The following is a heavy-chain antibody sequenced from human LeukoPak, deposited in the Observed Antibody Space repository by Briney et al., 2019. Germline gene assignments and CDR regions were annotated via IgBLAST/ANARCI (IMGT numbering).Heavy chain of an antibody. Sequence: GGSLRLSCAASGFTFSSYAMRWVRQAPGKGLEWVAVISCDGSNTYYADSVKGRFTISRDNSKNTLYLQMNSLRAEDTAVYYCARGGITMIVVVISHYYYGLDVWGQGPTVTVSS. J-gene: IGHJ6*01. CDR3: ARGGITMIVVVISHYYYGLDV. CDR2: ISCDGSNT. D-gene: IGHD3-22*01. V-gene: IGHV3-30-3*01. CDR1: GFTFSSYA.